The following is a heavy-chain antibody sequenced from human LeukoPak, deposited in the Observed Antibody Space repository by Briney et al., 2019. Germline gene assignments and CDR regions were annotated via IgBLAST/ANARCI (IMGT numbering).Heavy chain of an antibody. D-gene: IGHD3-10*01. J-gene: IGHJ5*02. CDR2: ISAYNGIT. CDR3: ARVRGSGSYKWFDP. Sequence: ASVKVSCKASGGTFSSYAISWVRQAPGQGLEWMGWISAYNGITNYAQKLQGRVTMTTDTSTSTAYMELRSLRSDDTAVYYCARVRGSGSYKWFDPWGQGTLVTVSS. V-gene: IGHV1-18*01. CDR1: GGTFSSYA.